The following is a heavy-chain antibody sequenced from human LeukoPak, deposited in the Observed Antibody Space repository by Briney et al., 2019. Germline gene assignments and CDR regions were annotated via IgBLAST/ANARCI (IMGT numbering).Heavy chain of an antibody. CDR2: MNPNSGNT. CDR3: AREDALYYYDSSGYRSSCYYYGMDV. J-gene: IGHJ6*02. D-gene: IGHD3-22*01. V-gene: IGHV1-8*01. Sequence: GASVKVSCKASGYTFTSYDINWVRQATGQGLEWMGWMNPNSGNTGYAQKFQGRVTMTRNTSISTAYMELSSLRSEDTAVYYCAREDALYYYDSSGYRSSCYYYGMDVWGQGTTVTVSS. CDR1: GYTFTSYD.